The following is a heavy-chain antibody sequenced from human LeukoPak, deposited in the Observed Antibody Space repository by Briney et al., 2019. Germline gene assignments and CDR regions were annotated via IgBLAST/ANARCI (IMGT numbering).Heavy chain of an antibody. J-gene: IGHJ5*02. Sequence: GGSLRLSCEASGFSFSSFGIHWVRQAPGKGLEWVAFIRYDGNNKYFADSVKGRFTISRDNSKNSVYLQMNSLRADDTAVYYCVKDTADYYDTSTNYYAGWFAPGGEETRVCVST. V-gene: IGHV3-30*02. D-gene: IGHD3-22*01. CDR3: VKDTADYYDTSTNYYAGWFAP. CDR1: GFSFSSFG. CDR2: IRYDGNNK.